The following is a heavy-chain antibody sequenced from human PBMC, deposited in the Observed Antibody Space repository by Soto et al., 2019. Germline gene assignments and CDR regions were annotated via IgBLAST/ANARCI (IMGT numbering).Heavy chain of an antibody. CDR3: ARSPTDSSGFLFDY. D-gene: IGHD6-19*01. CDR2: IYYSGST. CDR1: GGSISSSSYY. Sequence: SETLSLTCTVSGGSISSSSYYWGWIHQPPGKGLEWIGSIYYSGSTYYNPSLKSRVTISVDTSKNQFSLKLSSVTAADTAVYYCARSPTDSSGFLFDYWGQGTLVTVSS. V-gene: IGHV4-39*01. J-gene: IGHJ4*02.